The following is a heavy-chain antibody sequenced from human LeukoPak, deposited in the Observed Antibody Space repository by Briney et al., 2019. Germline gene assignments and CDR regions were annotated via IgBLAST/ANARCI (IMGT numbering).Heavy chain of an antibody. CDR3: ARASGSYWWFDS. V-gene: IGHV1-2*02. CDR1: GYTFTGYY. J-gene: IGHJ5*01. Sequence: ASVTVSCKASGYTFTGYYLHWVRQAPGQGLEWIGCVNPNSGDTNYAQKFQGSVTMTRDTSISTVYMELSRLRSDDTAVYYCARASGSYWWFDSWGQGTLVTVSS. D-gene: IGHD3-10*01. CDR2: VNPNSGDT.